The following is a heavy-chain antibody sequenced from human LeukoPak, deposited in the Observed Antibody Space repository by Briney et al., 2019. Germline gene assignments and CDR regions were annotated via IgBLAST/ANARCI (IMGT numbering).Heavy chain of an antibody. V-gene: IGHV3-30-3*01. CDR2: ISYDGSNK. Sequence: GRSLRLSCAASGFTFSSYAMHWVRQAPGKGLEWVAVISYDGSNKYYADSVKGRFTISRDNSKSTLYLQMNSLRAEDTAVYYCARDSLRTATAIPYYYYGMDVWGQGTTVTVSS. CDR1: GFTFSSYA. D-gene: IGHD2-21*02. J-gene: IGHJ6*02. CDR3: ARDSLRTATAIPYYYYGMDV.